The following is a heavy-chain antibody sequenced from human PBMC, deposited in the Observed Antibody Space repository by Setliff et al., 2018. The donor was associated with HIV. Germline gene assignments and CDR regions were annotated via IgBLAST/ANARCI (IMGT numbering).Heavy chain of an antibody. CDR1: GYTFTSYP. J-gene: IGHJ4*02. D-gene: IGHD3-3*02. V-gene: IGHV1-3*01. CDR2: INAGNGHT. CDR3: TRGGISDY. Sequence: ASVKVSCKASGYTFTSYPLHWVRQAPGQRLEWMGWINAGNGHTKYSQKFQGRVTITRDTSASTAYMELSSLRSEDTAVYCCTRGGISDYWGQGTLVTVSS.